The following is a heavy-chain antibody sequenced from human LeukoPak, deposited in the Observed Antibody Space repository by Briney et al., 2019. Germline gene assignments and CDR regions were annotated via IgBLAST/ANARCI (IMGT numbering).Heavy chain of an antibody. Sequence: SETLSLTCAVYGGSFSGYYWSWIRQPPGKGLEWIGEINHSGSTNYNPSLKSRVTISVDTSKNQFSLKLSSVTAADTAVYYCARGAVGGALYYYYYSMDVWGQGTTVTVSS. CDR1: GGSFSGYY. J-gene: IGHJ6*02. CDR3: ARGAVGGALYYYYYSMDV. CDR2: INHSGST. V-gene: IGHV4-34*01. D-gene: IGHD1-26*01.